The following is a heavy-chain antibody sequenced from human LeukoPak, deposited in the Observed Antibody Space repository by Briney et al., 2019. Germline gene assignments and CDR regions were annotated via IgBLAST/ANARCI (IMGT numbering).Heavy chain of an antibody. CDR3: ARDRTSSYTRDWFDP. D-gene: IGHD2-2*02. CDR1: GGSINGYY. CDR2: IYNSESI. V-gene: IGHV4-4*07. Sequence: SETLSLTCTVSGGSINGYYWSWIRQPAGKGLEWIGRIYNSESINYNPSLKSRVTMSIDTSKNQFSLKLKSVTAADTAVYYCARDRTSSYTRDWFDPWGQGALVTVSS. J-gene: IGHJ5*02.